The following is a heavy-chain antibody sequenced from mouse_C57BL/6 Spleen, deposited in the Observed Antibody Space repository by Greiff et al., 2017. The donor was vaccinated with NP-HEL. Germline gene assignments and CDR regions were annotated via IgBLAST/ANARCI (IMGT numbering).Heavy chain of an antibody. D-gene: IGHD2-14*01. CDR1: GYAFSSSW. Sequence: VQLQQSGPELVKPGASVKISCKASGYAFSSSWMNWVKQRPGKGLEWIGRIYPGDGDTNYNGKFKGKATLTADKSSSTAYMQLSSLTSEDSAVYFCAREVPPHFDYWGQGTTLTVSS. V-gene: IGHV1-82*01. J-gene: IGHJ2*01. CDR3: AREVPPHFDY. CDR2: IYPGDGDT.